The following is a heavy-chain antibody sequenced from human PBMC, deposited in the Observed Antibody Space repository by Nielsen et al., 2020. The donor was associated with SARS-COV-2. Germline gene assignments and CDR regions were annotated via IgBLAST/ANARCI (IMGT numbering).Heavy chain of an antibody. CDR1: GYTFTSYG. CDR2: ISAYNGNT. Sequence: ASVKVSCKAPGYTFTSYGISWVRQAPGQGLEWMGWISAYNGNTNYAQKFQGRVTITRDTSASTAYMELSSLRSEDTAVYYCARDRGYCGGDCYSLNYFDYWGQGTLVTVSS. V-gene: IGHV1-18*04. D-gene: IGHD2-21*02. J-gene: IGHJ4*02. CDR3: ARDRGYCGGDCYSLNYFDY.